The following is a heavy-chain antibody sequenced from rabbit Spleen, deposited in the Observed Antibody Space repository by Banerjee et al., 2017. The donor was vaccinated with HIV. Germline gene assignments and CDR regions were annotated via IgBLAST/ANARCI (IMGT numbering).Heavy chain of an antibody. Sequence: QEQLKETGGGLVQPGGSLTLTCTASGSDISSYAISWVRQAPGKGLEWIGDIYPGFGITNYANSVKGRFTISSDNAQNTVDLQMNSLTAADTATYFCARNYKGAWDFWGPGTLVTV. D-gene: IGHD4-1*01. V-gene: IGHV1S29*01. CDR3: ARNYKGAWDF. J-gene: IGHJ4*01. CDR1: GSDISSYA. CDR2: IYPGFGIT.